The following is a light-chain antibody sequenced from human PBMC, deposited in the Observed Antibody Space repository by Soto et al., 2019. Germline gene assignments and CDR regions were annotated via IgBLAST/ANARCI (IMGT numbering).Light chain of an antibody. CDR3: SSYTSSSTYV. V-gene: IGLV2-14*01. Sequence: SVLTQPASVSGSPGQSITISCTGTSSDVGGYNYVSWYQQHPGKAPKLMIYDVSNRPSGVSNRFSGSKSGNTASLTISGLQAEDEADYYCSSYTSSSTYVFGTGTKVTAL. CDR2: DVS. J-gene: IGLJ1*01. CDR1: SSDVGGYNY.